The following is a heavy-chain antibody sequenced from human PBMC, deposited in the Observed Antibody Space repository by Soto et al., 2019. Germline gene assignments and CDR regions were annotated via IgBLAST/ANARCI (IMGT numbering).Heavy chain of an antibody. CDR2: INHSGST. Sequence: SETLSLTCAVYGGSFSGYYWSWIRQPPGKGLEWIGEINHSGSTNYNPSLKSRVTISVDTSKNQFSLKLSSVTAADTAVYYCARDTYYDSSGYPEAFDIWGQGTMVTVSS. CDR3: ARDTYYDSSGYPEAFDI. CDR1: GGSFSGYY. D-gene: IGHD3-22*01. V-gene: IGHV4-34*01. J-gene: IGHJ3*02.